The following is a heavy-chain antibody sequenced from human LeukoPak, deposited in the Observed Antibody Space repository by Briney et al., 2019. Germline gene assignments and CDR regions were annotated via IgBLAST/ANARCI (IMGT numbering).Heavy chain of an antibody. D-gene: IGHD4-17*01. CDR2: INHSGST. CDR3: ASGYGDYVG. CDR1: GGSFSGYY. J-gene: IGHJ4*02. Sequence: PPETLSLTCAVYGGSFSGYYWSWIRQPPGKGLEWIGEINHSGSTNYNPSLKSRVTISVDTSKNQFSLKLSSVTAADTAVYYCASGYGDYVGWGQGTLVTVSS. V-gene: IGHV4-34*01.